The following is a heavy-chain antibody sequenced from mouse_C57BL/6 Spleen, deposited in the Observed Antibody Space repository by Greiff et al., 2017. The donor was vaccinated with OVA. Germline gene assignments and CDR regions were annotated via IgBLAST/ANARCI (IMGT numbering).Heavy chain of an antibody. J-gene: IGHJ4*01. V-gene: IGHV1-74*01. CDR1: GYTFTSYW. CDR2: IHPSDSDT. CDR3: AILGGYYGNYGDYAMDY. Sequence: QVQLQQPGAELVKPGASVKVSCKASGYTFTSYWMHWVKQRPGQGLEWIGRIHPSDSDTNYNQKFKGKATLTVDKSSSTAYMQLSSLTSEDSAVYYCAILGGYYGNYGDYAMDYWGQGTSVTVSS. D-gene: IGHD2-1*01.